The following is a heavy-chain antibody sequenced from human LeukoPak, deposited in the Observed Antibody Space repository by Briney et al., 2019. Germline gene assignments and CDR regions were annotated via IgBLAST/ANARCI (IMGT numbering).Heavy chain of an antibody. CDR3: AIRKPDEDYGMDV. Sequence: ASVTVSCKASGGTFSSYAISWVRQAPGQGLEWMGRIIPILGIANYAQKFQGRVTITADKSTSTAYMELSSLRSEDTAVYYCAIRKPDEDYGMDVWGQGTTVTVSS. D-gene: IGHD3-16*01. V-gene: IGHV1-69*04. CDR2: IIPILGIA. CDR1: GGTFSSYA. J-gene: IGHJ6*02.